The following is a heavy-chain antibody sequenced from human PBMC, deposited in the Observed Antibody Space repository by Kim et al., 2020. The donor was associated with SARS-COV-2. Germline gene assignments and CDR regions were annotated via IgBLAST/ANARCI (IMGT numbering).Heavy chain of an antibody. V-gene: IGHV1-3*04. J-gene: IGHJ4*02. Sequence: ASVKVSCKTSGYSFTSHSIHWVRQAPGQGLEWMGRLNTDNGNSQYSQRFQGRVTITKDTSASTAYMALSSLRSEDTAVYYCARGGAVAGQWEGYWGQGTLVTVSS. CDR2: LNTDNGNS. CDR3: ARGGAVAGQWEGY. CDR1: GYSFTSHS. D-gene: IGHD6-19*01.